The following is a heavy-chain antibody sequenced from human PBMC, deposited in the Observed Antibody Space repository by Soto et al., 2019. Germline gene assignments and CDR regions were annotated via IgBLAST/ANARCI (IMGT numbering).Heavy chain of an antibody. CDR2: IWCDGSNE. D-gene: IGHD1-26*01. J-gene: IGHJ4*02. CDR1: GFTFSSYG. CDR3: ARRGRGTYNFVY. V-gene: IGHV3-33*03. Sequence: QVQLVGSGGGVVQPGRSLRLSCAASGFTFSSYGMHWVRQAPGQGLEGVAVIWCDGSNEYYADSVKGRFTISRDNSKNTLYLQMNSLRAEDTAVYYCARRGRGTYNFVYWGQGTLVTVST.